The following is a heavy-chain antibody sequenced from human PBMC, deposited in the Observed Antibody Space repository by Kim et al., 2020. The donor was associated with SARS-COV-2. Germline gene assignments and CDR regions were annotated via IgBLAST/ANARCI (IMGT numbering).Heavy chain of an antibody. D-gene: IGHD6-19*01. CDR2: IYYSGST. J-gene: IGHJ6*02. CDR1: GGSISSGDYY. V-gene: IGHV4-30-4*01. CDR3: ARGRNSSGWFYYYYGMDV. Sequence: SETLSLTCTVSGGSISSGDYYWSWIRQPPGKGLEWIGYIYYSGSTYYNPSLKSRVTISVDTSKNQFSLKLSSVTAADTAVYYCARGRNSSGWFYYYYGMDVWGQGTTVTVSS.